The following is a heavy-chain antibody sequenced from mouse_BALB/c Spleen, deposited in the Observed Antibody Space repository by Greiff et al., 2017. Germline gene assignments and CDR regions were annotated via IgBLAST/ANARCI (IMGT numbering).Heavy chain of an antibody. CDR2: IWAGGST. D-gene: IGHD1-1*01. V-gene: IGHV2-9*02. J-gene: IGHJ2*01. CDR1: GFSLTSYG. CDR3: AREISDYYGSSYYFDY. Sequence: VQLQQSGPGLVAPSQSLSITCTVSGFSLTSYGVHWVRQPPGKGLEWLGVIWAGGSTNYNSALMSRLSISKDNSKSQVFLKMNSLQTDDTAMYYCAREISDYYGSSYYFDYWGQGTTLTVSS.